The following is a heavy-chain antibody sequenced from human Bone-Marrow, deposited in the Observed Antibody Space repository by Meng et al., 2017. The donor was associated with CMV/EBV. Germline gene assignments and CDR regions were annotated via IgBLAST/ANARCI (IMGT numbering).Heavy chain of an antibody. CDR2: IYHSGST. V-gene: IGHV4-38-2*02. CDR3: ARDQGYYYYYGMDV. Sequence: ETLSLTCTVSGYSISSGYYWGWIRQPPGKGLEWIGSIYHSGSTYYNPCLKSRVTISVDTSKNQFSLKLSSVTAADTAVYYCARDQGYYYYYGMDVWGQGTTVTVSS. J-gene: IGHJ6*02. CDR1: GYSISSGYY.